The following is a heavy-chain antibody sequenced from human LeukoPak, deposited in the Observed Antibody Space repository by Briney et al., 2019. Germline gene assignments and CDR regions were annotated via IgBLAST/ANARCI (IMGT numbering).Heavy chain of an antibody. CDR3: ARVTLGIAARSFDP. D-gene: IGHD6-6*01. CDR1: GNTFTSYG. V-gene: IGHV1-18*01. Sequence: ASVKVSCKASGNTFTSYGISWVRQAPGQGLEWMGWISAYNGNTNYAQKLQGRVTMTTDTSTSTAYMELRSLRSDDTAVYYCARVTLGIAARSFDPWGQGTLVTVSS. CDR2: ISAYNGNT. J-gene: IGHJ5*02.